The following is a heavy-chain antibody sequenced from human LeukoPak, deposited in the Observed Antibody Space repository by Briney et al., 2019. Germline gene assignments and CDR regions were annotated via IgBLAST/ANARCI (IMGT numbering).Heavy chain of an antibody. Sequence: GGSLRLSCAASGFSFSNYAMSWVRQAPGMGLEWVSAVNASGGSTYYADSVKGRFTVSRDNSKSTLYLQMNTLRAEDTALYYCAKRIEAAGPYFDSWGQGTLVTVSS. CDR3: AKRIEAAGPYFDS. D-gene: IGHD6-13*01. CDR1: GFSFSNYA. J-gene: IGHJ5*01. CDR2: VNASGGST. V-gene: IGHV3-23*01.